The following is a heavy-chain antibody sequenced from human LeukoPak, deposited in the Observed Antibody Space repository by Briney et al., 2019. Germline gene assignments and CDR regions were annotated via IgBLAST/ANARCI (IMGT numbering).Heavy chain of an antibody. CDR2: IYSGGST. CDR1: GFTVSSNY. D-gene: IGHD6-13*01. J-gene: IGHJ6*02. CDR3: ASSSRQQLYYYYYGMDV. Sequence: GGSLRLSCAASGFTVSSNYMSWVRQAPGKGLEWVSVIYSGGSTYYADSVKGRFTISKDNSKNTLYLQMNSLRAEDTAVYYCASSSRQQLYYYYYGMDVWGQGTTVTVSS. V-gene: IGHV3-53*01.